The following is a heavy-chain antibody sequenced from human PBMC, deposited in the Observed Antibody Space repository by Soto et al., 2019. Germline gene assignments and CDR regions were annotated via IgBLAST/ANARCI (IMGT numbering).Heavy chain of an antibody. V-gene: IGHV4-31*03. CDR2: IYYIGTT. CDR3: ARGTLV. CDR1: GGSLSSGGYY. D-gene: IGHD2-2*01. J-gene: IGHJ4*02. Sequence: SETLSLTCSVSGGSLSSGGYYWSWIRQHPGKGLEWIGYIYYIGTTYYNPSLKSRVNISVDTSTKQFSLKLSSVTAADTAVYYCARGTLVWGQGTLVTVSS.